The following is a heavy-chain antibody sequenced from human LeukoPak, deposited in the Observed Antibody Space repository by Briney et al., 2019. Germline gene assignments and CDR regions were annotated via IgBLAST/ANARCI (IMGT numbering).Heavy chain of an antibody. Sequence: GGSLRLSCAASGFTFSSYEMNWVRQAPGKGLEWVSYICSSGDTIYYADSVKGRFTISRDNAKNSLYLQMNSLRAEDAAVYYCARERGYSGYDYFIDSPSASWGQGTLVTVSS. CDR1: GFTFSSYE. V-gene: IGHV3-48*03. D-gene: IGHD5-12*01. CDR3: ARERGYSGYDYFIDSPSAS. J-gene: IGHJ5*02. CDR2: ICSSGDTI.